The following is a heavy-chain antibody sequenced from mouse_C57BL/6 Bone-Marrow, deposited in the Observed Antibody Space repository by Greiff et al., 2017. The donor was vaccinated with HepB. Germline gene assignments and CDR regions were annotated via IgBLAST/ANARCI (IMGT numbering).Heavy chain of an antibody. CDR3: ARRGVYYVFAY. CDR1: GFTFSSYG. Sequence: EVQVVESGGDLVKPGGSLKLSCAASGFTFSSYGMSWVRQTPDKRLEWVATISSGGSYTYYPDSVKGRFTISRDNAKNTLYLQMSSLKSEDTAMYYCARRGVYYVFAYWGQGTLVTVSA. V-gene: IGHV5-6*01. D-gene: IGHD2-1*01. CDR2: ISSGGSYT. J-gene: IGHJ3*01.